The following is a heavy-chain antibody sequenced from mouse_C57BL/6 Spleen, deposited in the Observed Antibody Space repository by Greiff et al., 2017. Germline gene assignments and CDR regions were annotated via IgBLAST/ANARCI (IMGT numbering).Heavy chain of an antibody. V-gene: IGHV1-72*01. J-gene: IGHJ1*03. Sequence: VQLQQPGAELVKPGASVKLSCKASGYTFTSYWMHWVKQRPGRGLEWIGRIDPSSGGTKYNVKFKSKATLTVDKPSSTAYMQLSSLTSDDSAVYDCARYGNYNGSYYDRYFDVWGTGTTVTVSS. CDR1: GYTFTSYW. CDR2: IDPSSGGT. CDR3: ARYGNYNGSYYDRYFDV. D-gene: IGHD1-1*01.